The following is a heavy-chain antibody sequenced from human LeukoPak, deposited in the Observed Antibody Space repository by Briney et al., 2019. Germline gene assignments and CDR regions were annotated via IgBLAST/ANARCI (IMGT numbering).Heavy chain of an antibody. V-gene: IGHV4-39*01. J-gene: IGHJ5*02. CDR3: ARQNLWSGYEKYNWFDP. CDR1: GGSISSGDSY. Sequence: SETLSLTCSVSGGSISSGDSYWNWIRQPPGKGLEWIGYIYYSGSTYYNPSLKSRVTISVDTSKNQFSLKLSSVTAADTAVYYCARQNLWSGYEKYNWFDPWGQGTLVTVSS. D-gene: IGHD3-3*01. CDR2: IYYSGST.